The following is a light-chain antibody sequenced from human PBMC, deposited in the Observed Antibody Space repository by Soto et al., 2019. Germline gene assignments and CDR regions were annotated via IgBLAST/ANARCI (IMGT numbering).Light chain of an antibody. CDR3: QLYGDSPPSPWT. V-gene: IGKV3-20*01. CDR2: GAS. CDR1: QSVSSSS. J-gene: IGKJ1*01. Sequence: EIVLTQSPGTLSLSPGERATLSCRASQSVSSSSLAWYQQKPGQAPRLLIYGASSRATDIPDRFSVSGSGTDFSLTISRLEPEDFALYSWQLYGDSPPSPWTFGQGTKVEI.